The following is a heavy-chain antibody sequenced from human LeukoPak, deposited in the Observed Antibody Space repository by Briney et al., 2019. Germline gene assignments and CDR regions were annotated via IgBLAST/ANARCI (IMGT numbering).Heavy chain of an antibody. Sequence: GESLKISCEGSGYSFPTYWIAWVRQMPGKGLEWMGIIFPINSDARYSPSFQGQVTISADKSISTAYLQWTSLKASDTAMYYCTRLTKGSYFHGMDVWGQGTTVTVSS. CDR3: TRLTKGSYFHGMDV. CDR1: GYSFPTYW. V-gene: IGHV5-51*01. D-gene: IGHD2/OR15-2a*01. J-gene: IGHJ6*02. CDR2: IFPINSDA.